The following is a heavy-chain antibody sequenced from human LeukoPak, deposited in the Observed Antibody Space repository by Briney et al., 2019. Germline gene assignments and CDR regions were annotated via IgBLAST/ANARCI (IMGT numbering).Heavy chain of an antibody. Sequence: QPGGSLRLSCAASGFTFSSYGMHWVRQAPGKGLEWVAVISYDGSNKYYADSVKGRFTISRDNSRNTLYLQMNSLRAEDTAVYYCAKAAREDIVVVPADYWGQGTLVTASS. CDR3: AKAAREDIVVVPADY. CDR2: ISYDGSNK. D-gene: IGHD2-2*01. CDR1: GFTFSSYG. J-gene: IGHJ4*02. V-gene: IGHV3-30*18.